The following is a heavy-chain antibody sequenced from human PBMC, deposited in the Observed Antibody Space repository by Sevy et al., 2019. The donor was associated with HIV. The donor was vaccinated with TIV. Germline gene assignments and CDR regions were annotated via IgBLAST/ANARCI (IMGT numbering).Heavy chain of an antibody. Sequence: GGSLRLSCAASGFTFSSYGIHWVRQAPGKGLEWVAFIRYDGINKYYADSVKGRFTISRDNSKNTRYLRMNSLRPEDTAVYYCAKEYSYGYWIDYSGQGTLVTVSS. CDR2: IRYDGINK. CDR1: GFTFSSYG. D-gene: IGHD5-18*01. J-gene: IGHJ4*02. CDR3: AKEYSYGYWIDY. V-gene: IGHV3-30*02.